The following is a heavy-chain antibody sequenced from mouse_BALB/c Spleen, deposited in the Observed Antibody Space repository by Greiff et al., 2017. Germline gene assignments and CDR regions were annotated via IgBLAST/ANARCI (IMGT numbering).Heavy chain of an antibody. CDR2: IYPGDGDT. Sequence: QVQLQQSGAELVKPGASVKISCKASGYAFSSYWMNWVKQRPGKGLEWIGQIYPGDGDTNYNGKFKGKATLTVDKSSSTAYMQLSSLTSEDSAVYYCARCGSSLLDAMDYWGQGTSVTVSS. D-gene: IGHD1-1*01. V-gene: IGHV1-80*01. J-gene: IGHJ4*01. CDR1: GYAFSSYW. CDR3: ARCGSSLLDAMDY.